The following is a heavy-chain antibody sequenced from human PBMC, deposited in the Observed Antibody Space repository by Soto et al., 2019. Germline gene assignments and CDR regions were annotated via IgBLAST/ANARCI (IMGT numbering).Heavy chain of an antibody. D-gene: IGHD3-9*01. J-gene: IGHJ4*01. CDR1: GGSLSINA. CDR3: TRDHSNYAVLTV. V-gene: IGHV1-69*01. CDR2: ISPIFGAT. Sequence: QVQLVQSGAEVKKPGSSVKVSCTTSGGSLSINAISWVRQARGQGFEWMGGISPIFGATKYIDKFQGRLTITADESTSTVYMELGSLTSEDTAVYFCTRDHSNYAVLTVWGQGTQVTVSS.